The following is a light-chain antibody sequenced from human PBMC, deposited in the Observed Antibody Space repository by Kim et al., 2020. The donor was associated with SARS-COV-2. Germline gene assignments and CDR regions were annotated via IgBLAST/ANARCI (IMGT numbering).Light chain of an antibody. CDR2: DVS. Sequence: QSALTQPRSVSGSPGQSVTISCTGTSSDVGGYNYVSWYQQHPGNAPKLMIYDVSKRPSGVPDRFSGSKSGYTASLTISGLQAEDEADYYCCSYAGSYTFYVFGTGTKVTVL. V-gene: IGLV2-11*01. J-gene: IGLJ1*01. CDR3: CSYAGSYTFYV. CDR1: SSDVGGYNY.